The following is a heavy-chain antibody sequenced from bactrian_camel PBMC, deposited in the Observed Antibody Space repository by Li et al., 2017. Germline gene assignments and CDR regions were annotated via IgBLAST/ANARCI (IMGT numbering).Heavy chain of an antibody. J-gene: IGHJ6*01. CDR2: VYGGVTT. D-gene: IGHD7*01. V-gene: IGHV3S53*01. CDR3: AAEESVLGGTWPSEFAY. CDR1: GVTFKAAC. Sequence: HVQLVESGGGSVQAGRSLRLSCVASGVTFKAACFVWFRQAPGKEREGVASVYGGVTTTYAPSVKGRFTISLDNVNNTVYLQMNSLKPEDTAIYYCAAEESVLGGTWPSEFAYWGQGTQVTVS.